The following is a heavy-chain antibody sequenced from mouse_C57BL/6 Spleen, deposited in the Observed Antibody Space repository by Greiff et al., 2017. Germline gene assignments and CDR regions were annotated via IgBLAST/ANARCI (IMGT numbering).Heavy chain of an antibody. J-gene: IGHJ2*01. CDR1: GYTFTDYN. V-gene: IGHV1-18*01. Sequence: EVQLQQSGPELVKPGASVKIPCKASGYTFTDYNMDWVKQSHGKSLEWIGDINPNNGGTIYNQKFKGKATLTVDKSSSTAYMELRSLTSEDTAVYYCARKYYGSDYFDYWGQGTTLTVSS. CDR2: INPNNGGT. D-gene: IGHD1-1*01. CDR3: ARKYYGSDYFDY.